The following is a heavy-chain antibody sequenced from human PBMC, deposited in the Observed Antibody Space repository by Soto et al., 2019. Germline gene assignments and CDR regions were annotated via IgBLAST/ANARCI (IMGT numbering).Heavy chain of an antibody. CDR3: ANRKGIGVADKPYYLDY. J-gene: IGHJ4*02. CDR1: GFTFSSYA. V-gene: IGHV3-23*01. D-gene: IGHD6-19*01. Sequence: PGGSLRLSCAASGFTFSSYAMTWVRQAPGKGLEWVSVISGSGARTYYSDSVTGRFTISRDNSKNTLYLQMNSLRAEDTAVYYCANRKGIGVADKPYYLDYWGQGTLVTVSS. CDR2: ISGSGART.